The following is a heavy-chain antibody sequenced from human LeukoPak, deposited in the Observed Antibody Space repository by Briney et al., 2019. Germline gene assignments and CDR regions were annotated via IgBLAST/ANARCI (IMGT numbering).Heavy chain of an antibody. CDR3: AREIRFLEWSNYYYGMDV. D-gene: IGHD3-3*01. J-gene: IGHJ6*02. V-gene: IGHV3-7*03. CDR1: GFTFSSYW. CDR2: IKQDGSEK. Sequence: GGSLRLSCAASGFTFSSYWMSWVRQAPGKGLEWVANIKQDGSEKYYVGSVKGRFTISRDNAKNSLYLQMNSLRAEDTAVYYCAREIRFLEWSNYYYGMDVWGQGTTVTVSS.